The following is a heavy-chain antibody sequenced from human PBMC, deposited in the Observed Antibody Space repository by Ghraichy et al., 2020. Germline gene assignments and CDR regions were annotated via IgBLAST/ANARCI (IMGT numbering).Heavy chain of an antibody. Sequence: GGSLRLSCTASGFTFGDYAMSWFRQAPGKGLEWVGFIRSKDYGGTTEYAASVKGRFTISRDDSKSIAYLQMNSLKTEDTAVYYCTRYHDYSGNSAGYWGQGTLVTVSS. V-gene: IGHV3-49*03. CDR1: GFTFGDYA. CDR3: TRYHDYSGNSAGY. J-gene: IGHJ4*02. D-gene: IGHD4-23*01. CDR2: IRSKDYGGTT.